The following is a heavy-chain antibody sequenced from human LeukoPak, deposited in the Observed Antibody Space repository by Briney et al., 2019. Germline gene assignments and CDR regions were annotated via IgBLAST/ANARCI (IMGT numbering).Heavy chain of an antibody. CDR1: GFTFTAYW. Sequence: GGSLRLSCAASGFTFTAYWMSWVRQAPGKGMEWVANIKQDGSEKYYVDSVKGRFTISRDNAKNSSYLQMNSLRVEDTAVYYCARDPGFGEDDYWGQGTLVTVSS. J-gene: IGHJ4*02. V-gene: IGHV3-7*01. CDR3: ARDPGFGEDDY. CDR2: IKQDGSEK. D-gene: IGHD3-10*01.